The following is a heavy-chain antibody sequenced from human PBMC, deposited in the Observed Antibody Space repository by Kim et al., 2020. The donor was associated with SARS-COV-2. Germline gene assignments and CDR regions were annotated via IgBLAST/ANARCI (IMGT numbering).Heavy chain of an antibody. V-gene: IGHV1-2*02. CDR2: INPNSGGT. CDR3: ARDRIRDSSSFYGYYYGMDV. D-gene: IGHD6-6*01. J-gene: IGHJ6*02. Sequence: ASVKVSCKASGYTFTGYYMHWVRQAPGQGLEWMGWINPNSGGTNYAQKFQGRVTMTRDTSISTAYMELSRLRSDDTAVYYCARDRIRDSSSFYGYYYGMDVWGQGTTVTVSS. CDR1: GYTFTGYY.